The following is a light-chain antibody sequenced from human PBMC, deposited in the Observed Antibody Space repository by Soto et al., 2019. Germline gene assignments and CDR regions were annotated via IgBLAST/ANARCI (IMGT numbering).Light chain of an antibody. CDR1: QSVNAN. Sequence: EVVMTQSPATLSVSPGERATLSCRASQSVNANLAWYQQKPGQAPRLLIHGASNRADGIPARFSGSGFGKEFILTITILQAEDFAVYYWQQYNTWLWTFGQGTKV. J-gene: IGKJ1*01. CDR3: QQYNTWLWT. V-gene: IGKV3-15*01. CDR2: GAS.